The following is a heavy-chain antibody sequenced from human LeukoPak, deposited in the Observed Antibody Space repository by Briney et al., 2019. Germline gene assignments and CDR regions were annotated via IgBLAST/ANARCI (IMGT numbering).Heavy chain of an antibody. V-gene: IGHV1-2*02. CDR1: GYTFTGYY. J-gene: IGHJ4*02. CDR3: ARAMGATSRRFDY. CDR2: INPNSGGT. D-gene: IGHD1-26*01. Sequence: ASVKVSCKASGYTFTGYYMHWVRQAPGQGLEWMGWINPNSGGTNYAQKFQGRVTMTGDTSISTAYMELSRLRSDDTAVYYCARAMGATSRRFDYWGQGTLVTVSS.